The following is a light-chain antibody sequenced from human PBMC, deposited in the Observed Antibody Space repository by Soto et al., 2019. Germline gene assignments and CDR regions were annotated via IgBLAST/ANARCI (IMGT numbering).Light chain of an antibody. CDR1: SSDVGHSNF. CDR3: NAQADNGKHV. V-gene: IGLV2-8*01. CDR2: EVS. Sequence: QSVLTQPPSASGYPGQSVTISCTGSSSDVGHSNFVSWYQQHPGKGPKLIIYEVSKRPSRVPDRFSGSKSGNTASLSVSGLQDEDEADYFCNAQADNGKHVFGTGTKLTVL. J-gene: IGLJ1*01.